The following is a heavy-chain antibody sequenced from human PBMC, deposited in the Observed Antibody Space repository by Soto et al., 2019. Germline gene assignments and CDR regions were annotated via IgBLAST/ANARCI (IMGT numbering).Heavy chain of an antibody. Sequence: QAQLVESGGGLVQPGGSLRLSCAASGSSFRDYYMSWIRQSPGKGLEWLSYITSSSSYTHYADSVKGRFTISRDNAKNSLYLQMNSLRAEDTAVYYCTGGQDNLAVNFDYWGQGTPVTVSS. CDR2: ITSSSSYT. V-gene: IGHV3-11*05. CDR3: TGGQDNLAVNFDY. D-gene: IGHD1-1*01. J-gene: IGHJ4*02. CDR1: GSSFRDYY.